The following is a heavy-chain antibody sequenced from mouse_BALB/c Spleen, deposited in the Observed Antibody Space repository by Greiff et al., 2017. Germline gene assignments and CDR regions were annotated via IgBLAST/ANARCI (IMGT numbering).Heavy chain of an antibody. D-gene: IGHD2-12*01. CDR2: ISSGSSTI. J-gene: IGHJ4*01. Sequence: EVQGVESGGGLVQPGGSRKLSCAASGFTFSSFGMHWVRQAPEKGLEWVAYISSGSSTIYYADTVKGRFTISRDNPKNTLFLQMTSLRSEDTAMYYCASCYSYAMDYWGQGTSVTVSS. CDR1: GFTFSSFG. V-gene: IGHV5-17*02. CDR3: ASCYSYAMDY.